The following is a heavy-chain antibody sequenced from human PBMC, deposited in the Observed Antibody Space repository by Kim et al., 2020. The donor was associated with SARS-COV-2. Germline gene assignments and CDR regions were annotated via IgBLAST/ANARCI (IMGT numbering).Heavy chain of an antibody. J-gene: IGHJ4*02. D-gene: IGHD1-26*01. V-gene: IGHV3-30*18. CDR2: ISSDGSQK. Sequence: GGSLRLSCAASGFNLSRYAMHWVRQAPGKGLEWVAVISSDGSQKYYADSVKGRFIISRDNPKNTLYLQMNSLRGEDTAVYNCAKDRGADYWGQGTLVTVSS. CDR1: GFNLSRYA. CDR3: AKDRGADY.